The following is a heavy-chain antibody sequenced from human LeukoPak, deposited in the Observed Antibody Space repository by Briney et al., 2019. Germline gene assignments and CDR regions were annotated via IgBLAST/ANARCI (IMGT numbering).Heavy chain of an antibody. Sequence: SETLSLTCTVSGGSVSSGSYFWSWNRQPPGKGLEWIGYIYYSGSTNYNPSLKSRVIMSVDTSRNQFSLKLNSVTAADTAVYYCARDSLYSSNYYTPYDSWGQGTLVTVSS. D-gene: IGHD6-13*01. J-gene: IGHJ4*02. CDR1: GGSVSSGSYF. CDR2: IYYSGST. CDR3: ARDSLYSSNYYTPYDS. V-gene: IGHV4-61*01.